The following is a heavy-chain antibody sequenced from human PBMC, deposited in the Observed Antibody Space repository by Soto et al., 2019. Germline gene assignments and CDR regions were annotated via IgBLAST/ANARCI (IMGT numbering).Heavy chain of an antibody. CDR3: ARDFADIVVVVAAHAFDI. D-gene: IGHD2-15*01. J-gene: IGHJ3*02. Sequence: QVQLVQSGAEVKKPGASVKVSCKASGYTFTSYGISWVRQAPGQGLEWMGWISAYNGNTNYAQKLQGRVTMTTDTSTSTAYMELRSLRSDDTAVYYCARDFADIVVVVAAHAFDIWGQGTMVTVSS. V-gene: IGHV1-18*01. CDR1: GYTFTSYG. CDR2: ISAYNGNT.